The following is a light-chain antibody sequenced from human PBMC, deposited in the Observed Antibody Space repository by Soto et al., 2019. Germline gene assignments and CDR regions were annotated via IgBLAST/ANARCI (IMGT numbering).Light chain of an antibody. V-gene: IGKV3-15*01. Sequence: EIVMTQSPATLSVSPGERATLSCRASQSVSSNLAWYQQKPGQAPRLLIYGASTSATGIPARFSGSGSGTEFTLTISSLQSEDFAVYYCQQYKNWTWTFGQGTKVEI. J-gene: IGKJ1*01. CDR2: GAS. CDR1: QSVSSN. CDR3: QQYKNWTWT.